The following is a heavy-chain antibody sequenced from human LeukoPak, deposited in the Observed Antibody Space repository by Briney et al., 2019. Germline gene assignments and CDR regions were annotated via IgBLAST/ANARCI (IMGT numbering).Heavy chain of an antibody. CDR1: GYTFTGYY. D-gene: IGHD3-10*01. CDR3: ARDLKQGFGELLSLQRNNWFDP. J-gene: IGHJ5*02. Sequence: ASVKVSCKASGYTFTGYYMHWVRQAPGQGLEWMGWINPNSGGTNYAQKFQGRVTMTRDTSISTAYMELSRLRSDDTAVYYCARDLKQGFGELLSLQRNNWFDPWGQGTLVTVSS. CDR2: INPNSGGT. V-gene: IGHV1-2*02.